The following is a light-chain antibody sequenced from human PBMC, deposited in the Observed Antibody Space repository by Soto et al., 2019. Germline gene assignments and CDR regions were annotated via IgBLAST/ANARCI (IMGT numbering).Light chain of an antibody. V-gene: IGKV3-15*01. CDR2: GAS. CDR1: QSISGN. Sequence: EIVMTQPPGTLSVSPGERATLSCRASQSISGNLVWYQQKAGQAPRLLIYGASTRATGIPARFSGSGSGTEFTLTISSLQSEDFAVYYCQQYSIWRTFGQGTKVDIK. J-gene: IGKJ1*01. CDR3: QQYSIWRT.